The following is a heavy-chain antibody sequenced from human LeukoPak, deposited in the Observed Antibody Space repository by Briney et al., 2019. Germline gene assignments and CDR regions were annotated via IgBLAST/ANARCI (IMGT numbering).Heavy chain of an antibody. Sequence: GGSLRLSCVASGFTFSSYAMSWVRQAPGKGLEWVSTITGRSGFTYNVDSVRGRFTISRDNSKNTLYLEMNSLRAEDTAVYYCAKGLRYFDWSFWAFDIWGQGTMVTVSS. CDR3: AKGLRYFDWSFWAFDI. CDR1: GFTFSSYA. D-gene: IGHD3-9*01. CDR2: ITGRSGFT. V-gene: IGHV3-23*01. J-gene: IGHJ3*02.